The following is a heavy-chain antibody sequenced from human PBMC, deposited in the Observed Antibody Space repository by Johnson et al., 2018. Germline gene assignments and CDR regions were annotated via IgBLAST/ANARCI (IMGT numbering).Heavy chain of an antibody. CDR2: VAYEGNNK. Sequence: VQLVESGGGVVQPGKSLRLSCTASGFIFSNYGMHWVRQAPGKGLEWLAVVAYEGNNKYYADSVKGRFTISRDNSKNTFYLQMNSLTTDDTAVYYCARDDYPAGSFDPPDAFDVWGQGTVVTVSS. CDR1: GFIFSNYG. D-gene: IGHD3-10*01. CDR3: ARDDYPAGSFDPPDAFDV. V-gene: IGHV3-30*03. J-gene: IGHJ3*01.